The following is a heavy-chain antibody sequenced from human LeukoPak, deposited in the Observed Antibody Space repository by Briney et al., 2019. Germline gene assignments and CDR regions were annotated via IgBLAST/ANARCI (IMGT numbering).Heavy chain of an antibody. Sequence: PGGSLRLSCAASGFTFSSYWMHWVRQAPGKGLVWVSRINSDGSSTSYADSVKGRFTISRDNAKNTLYLQMNSLRAADTAVYYCASYGSGSYHDAFDIWGQGTMVTVSS. CDR2: INSDGSST. D-gene: IGHD3-10*01. J-gene: IGHJ3*02. CDR3: ASYGSGSYHDAFDI. CDR1: GFTFSSYW. V-gene: IGHV3-74*01.